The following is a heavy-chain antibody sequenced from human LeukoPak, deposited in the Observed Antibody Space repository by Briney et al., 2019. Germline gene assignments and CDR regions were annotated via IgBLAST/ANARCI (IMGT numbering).Heavy chain of an antibody. Sequence: GGSLRLSCAASGFTFSSYAMNWLRQAPGKGPEWVSGINSGGEDTYYADSVKGRFTISRDNFKSVVFLQMSSLTVEDTAVYYCAKLLSKVGYYWYGLDAWGQGTTVTVS. J-gene: IGHJ6*02. D-gene: IGHD1-20*01. CDR3: AKLLSKVGYYWYGLDA. V-gene: IGHV3-23*01. CDR1: GFTFSSYA. CDR2: INSGGEDT.